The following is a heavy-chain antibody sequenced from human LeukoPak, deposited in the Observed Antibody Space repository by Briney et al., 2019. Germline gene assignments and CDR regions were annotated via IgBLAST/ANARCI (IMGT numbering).Heavy chain of an antibody. CDR2: IYHSGST. V-gene: IGHV4-30-2*01. Sequence: SETLSLTCTVSGGSISSSAYYWSWIRQPPGKGLEWIGYIYHSGSTYYNPSLKSRVTISVDRSKNQFSLKLSSVTAADTAVYYCAREPRPYCSGGSCEGLMDYFDFWGQGTPVTVSS. D-gene: IGHD2-15*01. J-gene: IGHJ4*02. CDR3: AREPRPYCSGGSCEGLMDYFDF. CDR1: GGSISSSAYY.